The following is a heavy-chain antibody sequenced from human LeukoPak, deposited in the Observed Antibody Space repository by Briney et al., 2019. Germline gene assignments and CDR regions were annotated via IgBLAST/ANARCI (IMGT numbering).Heavy chain of an antibody. CDR3: TSSPSGSQNRYLDY. Sequence: NPGGSLRLSCAASGFTFSNAWMSWVRQAPGKGLEWVGRIKSKTDGGTTDYAAPVKGRFTISRDDSKNTLYLQMDNLKTEDTGAYYCTSSPSGSQNRYLDYWGQGTLVTVSS. CDR2: IKSKTDGGTT. J-gene: IGHJ4*02. D-gene: IGHD1-26*01. V-gene: IGHV3-15*01. CDR1: GFTFSNAW.